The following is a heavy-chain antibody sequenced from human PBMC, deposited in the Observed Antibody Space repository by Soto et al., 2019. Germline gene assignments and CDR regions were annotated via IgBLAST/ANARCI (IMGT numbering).Heavy chain of an antibody. D-gene: IGHD2-15*01. CDR3: TYRQSSIEVERPAGGGALAI. J-gene: IGHJ3*02. CDR1: GFSINTRGMC. CDR2: IDWDDDE. Sequence: SGPTLVNPTQTLTLTCTLSGFSINTRGMCVSWIRQPPGKALEWLARIDWDDDEYYSTSLETRLTISKDTSKNQVVLTMTNMDPVDTATYYCTYRQSSIEVERPAGGGALAIWGQGTVVTVSS. V-gene: IGHV2-70*12.